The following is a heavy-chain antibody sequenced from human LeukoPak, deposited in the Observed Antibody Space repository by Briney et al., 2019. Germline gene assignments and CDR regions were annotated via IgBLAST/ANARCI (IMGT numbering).Heavy chain of an antibody. J-gene: IGHJ1*01. Sequence: GGSLRLSCAASGFTFSSYWMHWVRQAPGKGLVWVSGTNTDGSSTMYADSVKGRFTIARDNAKNTLYLQINSLRAEDTAVYYCYGANAEHWGQGTLVTVSS. V-gene: IGHV3-74*03. CDR1: GFTFSSYW. D-gene: IGHD4-23*01. CDR3: YGANAEH. CDR2: TNTDGSST.